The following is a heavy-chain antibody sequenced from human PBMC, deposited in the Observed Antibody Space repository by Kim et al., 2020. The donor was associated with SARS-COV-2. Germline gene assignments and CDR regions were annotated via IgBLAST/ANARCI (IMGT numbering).Heavy chain of an antibody. J-gene: IGHJ6*02. CDR1: GYTFTSYG. CDR3: ARVGLTMVRGIGYYYGMDV. D-gene: IGHD3-10*01. CDR2: ISAYNGNT. V-gene: IGHV1-18*01. Sequence: ASVKVSCKASGYTFTSYGISWVRQAPGQGLEWMGWISAYNGNTNYAQKLQGRVTMTTDTSTSTAYMELRSLRSDDTAVYYCARVGLTMVRGIGYYYGMDVWGQGTTVTVSS.